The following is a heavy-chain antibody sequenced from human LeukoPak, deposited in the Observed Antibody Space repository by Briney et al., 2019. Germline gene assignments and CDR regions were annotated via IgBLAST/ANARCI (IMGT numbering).Heavy chain of an antibody. Sequence: GSLRLSCAASGFTFSSYAMSWIRQPPGKGLEWIGSIYYSGSTYYNPSLKSRVTISVDTSENQFSLKLSSVTAADTAVYYCARSILSITMIVVVITPFDYWGQGTLVTVSS. CDR1: GFTFSSYA. V-gene: IGHV4-39*01. CDR3: ARSILSITMIVVVITPFDY. J-gene: IGHJ4*02. CDR2: IYYSGST. D-gene: IGHD3-22*01.